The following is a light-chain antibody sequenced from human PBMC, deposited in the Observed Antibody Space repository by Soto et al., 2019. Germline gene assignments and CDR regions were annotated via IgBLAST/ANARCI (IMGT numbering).Light chain of an antibody. CDR3: CTYAGSFHQ. CDR1: NSDVGNYNF. V-gene: IGLV2-11*01. Sequence: QSALTQPRSVSVSPGQAVTISCTGTNSDVGNYNFVSWYQHHPGKAPKLMIYDVTKRPSGVPDRFSGSKSGNTASLTISGLQPEDEADYYCCTYAGSFHQFGGGTKLTVL. J-gene: IGLJ3*02. CDR2: DVT.